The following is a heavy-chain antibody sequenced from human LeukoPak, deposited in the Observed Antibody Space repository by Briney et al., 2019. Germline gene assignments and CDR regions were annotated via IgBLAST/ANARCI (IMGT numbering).Heavy chain of an antibody. D-gene: IGHD6-6*01. Sequence: ASVKVSCKASGYTFTGYYMHWVRQAPGQGLEWMGWINPNSGGTNYAQKFQGRVTITRDTSISTAYMELSRLRSDDTAVYYCASLRYTPEYSSSSGGYWGQGTLVTVSS. CDR2: INPNSGGT. CDR3: ASLRYTPEYSSSSGGY. V-gene: IGHV1-2*02. J-gene: IGHJ4*02. CDR1: GYTFTGYY.